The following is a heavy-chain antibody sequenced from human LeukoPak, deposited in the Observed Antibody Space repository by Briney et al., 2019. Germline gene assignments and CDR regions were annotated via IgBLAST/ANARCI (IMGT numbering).Heavy chain of an antibody. V-gene: IGHV3-74*01. CDR1: GLTFSNHW. D-gene: IGHD1-1*01. CDR2: INNEGTDT. J-gene: IGHJ4*02. Sequence: GGSLRLSCVVSGLTFSNHWMHWVRQDPGKGLVWVSHINNEGTDTRYADSVKGRFTISRDNARSTVYLHMNSLRADDAALYYCATKRGNHQERVSFDYWGQGTLVTVSS. CDR3: ATKRGNHQERVSFDY.